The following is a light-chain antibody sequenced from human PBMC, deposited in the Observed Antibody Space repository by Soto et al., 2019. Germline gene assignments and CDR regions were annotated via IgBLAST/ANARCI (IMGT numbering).Light chain of an antibody. CDR1: SSDVGAYNY. Sequence: QSVLTQPASVSGSPGQSITISCTGTSSDVGAYNYVSWYQQHPGKAPKLMIYDVSYRPSGVSIRFSGSKSGNTASLTISGLQAEDEADYYCTSYTSISTYVFGPGTKVTVL. CDR3: TSYTSISTYV. CDR2: DVS. J-gene: IGLJ1*01. V-gene: IGLV2-14*01.